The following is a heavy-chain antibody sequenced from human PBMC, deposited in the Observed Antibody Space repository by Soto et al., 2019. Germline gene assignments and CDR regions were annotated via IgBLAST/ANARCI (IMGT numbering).Heavy chain of an antibody. J-gene: IGHJ6*02. CDR2: ISAYNGNT. V-gene: IGHV1-18*01. CDR1: GYTFTSYG. CDR3: VTVAEKDYYSYGMDV. D-gene: IGHD4-4*01. Sequence: QVQLVQSGAEVKKPGASVKVSCKASGYTFTSYGISWVRQAPGQGLEWMGWISAYNGNTNYAQKLQGRVTMTTDTSTSTAYMELRSLRSDDTAVYYCVTVAEKDYYSYGMDVWGQGTTVTVSS.